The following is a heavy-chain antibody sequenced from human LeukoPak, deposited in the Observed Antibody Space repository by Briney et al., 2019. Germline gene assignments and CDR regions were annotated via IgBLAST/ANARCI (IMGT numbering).Heavy chain of an antibody. Sequence: GASVKVSCKASGYTFTGYYMHWVRQAPRQGLEWMGWINPNSGGTNYAQKFQGRVTMTRDTSISTAYMELSRLRSDDTAVYYCARAGYSSSWQAGYYFDYWGQGTLVTVSS. CDR3: ARAGYSSSWQAGYYFDY. V-gene: IGHV1-2*02. CDR1: GYTFTGYY. D-gene: IGHD6-13*01. J-gene: IGHJ4*02. CDR2: INPNSGGT.